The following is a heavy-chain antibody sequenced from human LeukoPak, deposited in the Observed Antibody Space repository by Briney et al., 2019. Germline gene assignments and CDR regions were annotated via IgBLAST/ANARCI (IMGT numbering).Heavy chain of an antibody. J-gene: IGHJ5*02. V-gene: IGHV4-31*03. D-gene: IGHD6-13*01. Sequence: KPSETLSLTCTASGGSISSGEYYWRWIRQHPGKGLEWIGYIYYSGSTYYNPSLKSRVTISVDTSKNQFSLKLSSVTAADTAVYYCARDRIAGRWFDRWGQGTLVTVSS. CDR3: ARDRIAGRWFDR. CDR1: GGSISSGEYY. CDR2: IYYSGST.